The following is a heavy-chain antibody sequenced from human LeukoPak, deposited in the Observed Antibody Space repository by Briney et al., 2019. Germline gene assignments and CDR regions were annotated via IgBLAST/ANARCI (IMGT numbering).Heavy chain of an antibody. CDR3: ARDIPLAGEEEGPNWFDP. D-gene: IGHD6-19*01. CDR2: IKQDGSEK. CDR1: GFTFSSYW. J-gene: IGHJ5*02. V-gene: IGHV3-7*03. Sequence: GGSLRLSCAASGFTFSSYWMSWVRQAPGKGLEWVANIKQDGSEKYYVDSVKGRFTISRDNAKNSLYLQMSSLRAEDTAVYYCARDIPLAGEEEGPNWFDPWGQGTLVTVSS.